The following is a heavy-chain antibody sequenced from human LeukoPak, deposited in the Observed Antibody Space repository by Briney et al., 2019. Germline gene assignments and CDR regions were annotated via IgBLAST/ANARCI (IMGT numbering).Heavy chain of an antibody. D-gene: IGHD3-16*01. J-gene: IGHJ6*02. CDR2: FDPEDGET. CDR3: ARGRADLRLEEFPEMDV. CDR1: GYTLTELS. Sequence: GASVKVSCKVSGYTLTELSMHWVRQAPGKGLEWMGGFDPEDGETIYAQKFQGRVTMTRNTSISTAYMELSSLRSEDTAVYYCARGRADLRLEEFPEMDVWGQGTTVTVSS. V-gene: IGHV1-24*01.